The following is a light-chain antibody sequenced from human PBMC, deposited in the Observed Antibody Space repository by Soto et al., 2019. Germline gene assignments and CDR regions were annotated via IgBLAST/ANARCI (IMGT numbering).Light chain of an antibody. J-gene: IGKJ2*01. V-gene: IGKV3-20*01. CDR1: RFLNSSY. CDR3: QQQGT. CDR2: AAS. Sequence: EIVLTQSPGTLSLSPGERATLSCRASRFLNSSYVVWYQQKPGQAPRLLIYAASRRATGIPDRFSGSGSATEYTLTISRLEPEDSAVYYCQQQGTFGQGTKLEIK.